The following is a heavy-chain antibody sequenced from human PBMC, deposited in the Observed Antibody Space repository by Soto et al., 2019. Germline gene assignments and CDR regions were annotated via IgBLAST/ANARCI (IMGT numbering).Heavy chain of an antibody. V-gene: IGHV3-73*01. Sequence: GGSLRLSCAASGFTFSGSAMHWVRQASGKGLEWVGRIRSKANSYATAYAASVKGRFTISRDDSKNTAYLQMNSPKTEDTAVYYCTSRTTYYDFWSGSPDGMDVWGQGTTVTVSS. D-gene: IGHD3-3*01. J-gene: IGHJ6*02. CDR3: TSRTTYYDFWSGSPDGMDV. CDR1: GFTFSGSA. CDR2: IRSKANSYAT.